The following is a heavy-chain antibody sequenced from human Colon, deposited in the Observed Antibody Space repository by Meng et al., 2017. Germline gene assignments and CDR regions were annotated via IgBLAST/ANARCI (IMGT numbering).Heavy chain of an antibody. CDR3: ARGTVGELEGHSGYNWFDS. D-gene: IGHD3-16*01. CDR2: VYYSARN. V-gene: IGHV4-39*01. J-gene: IGHJ5*01. CDR1: VESMTSKNYY. Sequence: HLQLQESGPGLVQSSETLSLPCTDSVESMTSKNYYCAWIRQPPGKGLQWIGSVYYSARNYYNPSLKSLVTISVDTSKNQFSLTVTSMTAADMALYYCARGTVGELEGHSGYNWFDSWGQGTLVTVSS.